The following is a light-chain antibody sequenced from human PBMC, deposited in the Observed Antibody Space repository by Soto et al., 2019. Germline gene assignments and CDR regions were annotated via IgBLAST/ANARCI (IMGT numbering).Light chain of an antibody. CDR2: DVS. J-gene: IGKJ2*01. V-gene: IGKV3-11*01. Sequence: EIVLTQSPATLSLSPGERATLFCSASQSVSGYLAWYQQKPGQAPRLVIHDVSRRAPDIPARFSGRGSGTDFTLTISRLEPEDFAVYYCHQRSDWPITFGQGTKLQ. CDR1: QSVSGY. CDR3: HQRSDWPIT.